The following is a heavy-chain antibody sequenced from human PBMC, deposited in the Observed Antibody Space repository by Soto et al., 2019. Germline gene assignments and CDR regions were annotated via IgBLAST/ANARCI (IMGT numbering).Heavy chain of an antibody. CDR3: ARAPKVSGSSQTRPDF. CDR2: IYTSGST. D-gene: IGHD6-6*01. Sequence: PSETLSLTCTVSDVSISPYYWSWIRQSAGKGLEYIGRIYTSGSTSYNPSLKSRVTTSLDTSRNQFSLRLSSVTVADTAVYYCARAPKVSGSSQTRPDFWGQGTLVTVSS. J-gene: IGHJ4*02. CDR1: DVSISPYY. V-gene: IGHV4-4*07.